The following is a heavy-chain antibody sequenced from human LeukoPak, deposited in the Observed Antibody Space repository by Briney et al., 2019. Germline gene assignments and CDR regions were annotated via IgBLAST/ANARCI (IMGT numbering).Heavy chain of an antibody. D-gene: IGHD6-13*01. Sequence: GGSLRLSCAASGFTFSSYAMSWVRQAPGKGLEWVSAISGSGGSTYYADSVKRRFTISRDNSKNTLFLQMNSLRAEDTAVYYCAKDGVAAAGTVAGWFDPWGQGTLVTVSS. J-gene: IGHJ5*02. CDR1: GFTFSSYA. V-gene: IGHV3-23*01. CDR3: AKDGVAAAGTVAGWFDP. CDR2: ISGSGGST.